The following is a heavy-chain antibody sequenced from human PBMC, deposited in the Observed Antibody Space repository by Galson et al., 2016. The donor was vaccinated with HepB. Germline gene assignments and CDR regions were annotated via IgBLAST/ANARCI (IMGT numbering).Heavy chain of an antibody. CDR2: ISGSSAYI. CDR3: ARDRMSTPMFELPDGRWFDP. D-gene: IGHD3-10*02. CDR1: GFTFSTYI. Sequence: SLRLSCAASGFTFSTYIMNWVRQTPGKGLEWDSSISGSSAYIYYADSRQGRFTISRDNAKNSLYLQMNSLRAEDTAVYFCARDRMSTPMFELPDGRWFDPWGQGTLVTVSS. V-gene: IGHV3-21*01. J-gene: IGHJ5*02.